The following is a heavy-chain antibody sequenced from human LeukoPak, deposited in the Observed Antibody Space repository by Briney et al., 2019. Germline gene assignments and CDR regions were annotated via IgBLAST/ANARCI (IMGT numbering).Heavy chain of an antibody. CDR1: GGSFSGYY. J-gene: IGHJ6*03. CDR2: INHSGST. V-gene: IGHV4-34*01. CDR3: ARLKGRRWLQLYYMDV. D-gene: IGHD5-24*01. Sequence: PSETLSLTCAVYGGSFSGYYWSWIRQPPGKGLEWIGEINHSGSTNYNPSLKSRVTISVDTSKDQFSLKLSSVTAADTAVYYCARLKGRRWLQLYYMDVWGKGTTVTISS.